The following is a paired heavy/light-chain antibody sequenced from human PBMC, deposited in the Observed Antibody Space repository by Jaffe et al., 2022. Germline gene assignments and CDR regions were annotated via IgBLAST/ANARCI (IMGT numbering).Heavy chain of an antibody. Sequence: QVQLVQSGAEVKKPGASVKVSCKASGYTFTGYYMHWVRQAPGQGLEWMGRINPNSGGTNYAQKFQGRVTMTRDTSISTAYMELSRLRSDDTAVYYCARGITMVQGVIEYYFDYWGQGTLVTVSS. CDR1: GYTFTGYY. V-gene: IGHV1-2*06. D-gene: IGHD3-10*01. CDR3: ARGITMVQGVIEYYFDY. J-gene: IGHJ4*02. CDR2: INPNSGGT.
Light chain of an antibody. CDR2: KDS. V-gene: IGLV3-25*03. CDR3: QSADSSGTYPGVV. J-gene: IGLJ2*01. CDR1: ALPKQY. Sequence: SYELTQPPSVSVSPGQTARITCSGDALPKQYAYWYQQKPGQAPVLVIYKDSERPSGIPERFSGSSSGTTVTLTISGVQAEDEADYYCQSADSSGTYPGVVFGGGTKLTVL.